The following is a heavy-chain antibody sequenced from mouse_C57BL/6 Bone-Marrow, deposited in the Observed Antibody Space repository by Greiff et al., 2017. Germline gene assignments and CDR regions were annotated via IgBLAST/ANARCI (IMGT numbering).Heavy chain of an antibody. Sequence: QVQLQQSGAELMKPGASVKLSCKATGYTFTGYWIEWVKQRPGHGLEWIGEIIPGSGSTNYTEKFKGKATFTADTSYNAAYMQLSSLTTEDSAIYYCARRGLLRYGAYWGQGTLVTVSA. J-gene: IGHJ3*01. CDR3: ARRGLLRYGAY. CDR2: IIPGSGST. V-gene: IGHV1-9*01. D-gene: IGHD1-1*01. CDR1: GYTFTGYW.